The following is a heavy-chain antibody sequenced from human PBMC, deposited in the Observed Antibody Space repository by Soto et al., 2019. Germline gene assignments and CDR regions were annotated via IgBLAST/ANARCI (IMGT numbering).Heavy chain of an antibody. CDR1: GFTVSSNH. Sequence: PGGSLRLSCAASGFTVSSNHMTWVRQAPGKGLEWVSLIYSAGSTYYADSVKGRFTISRDNSKNTLYLQMNSLRADDTAVYYCARDRSSGSFYGGFDPWGQGTLVTVSS. CDR3: ARDRSSGSFYGGFDP. V-gene: IGHV3-66*01. J-gene: IGHJ5*02. CDR2: IYSAGST. D-gene: IGHD3-10*01.